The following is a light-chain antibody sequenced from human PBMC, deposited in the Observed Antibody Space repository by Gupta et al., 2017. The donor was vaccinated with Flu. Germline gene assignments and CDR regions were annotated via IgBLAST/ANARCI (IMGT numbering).Light chain of an antibody. CDR2: GTS. CDR3: QQENNWDFT. V-gene: IGKV3-15*01. CDR1: QSVRSN. Sequence: PATMSVSPGERSALISRATQSVRSNLASYQQKPGRTPRILLYGTSTSATGIPATFSGSGSGTEFTLTIISRLSEDFAVSYCQQENNWDFTFGGGTKVEIK. J-gene: IGKJ4*01.